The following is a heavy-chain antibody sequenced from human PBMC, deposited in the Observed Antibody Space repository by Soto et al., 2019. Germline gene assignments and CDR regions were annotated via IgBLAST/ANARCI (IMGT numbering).Heavy chain of an antibody. D-gene: IGHD6-19*01. V-gene: IGHV3-21*01. CDR1: GFTFSSYS. CDR3: ARAGGSSGWYLPIDY. CDR2: ISSSSSYI. Sequence: GGSLRLSCAASGFTFSSYSMNWVRQAPGKGLEWVSSISSSSSYIYYADSVKGRFTISRDNAKNSLYLQMNSLRAEDTAVYYCARAGGSSGWYLPIDYWGQETLVTVSS. J-gene: IGHJ4*02.